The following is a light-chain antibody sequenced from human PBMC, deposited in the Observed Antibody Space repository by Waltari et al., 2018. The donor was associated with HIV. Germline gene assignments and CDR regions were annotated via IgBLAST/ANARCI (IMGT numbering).Light chain of an antibody. J-gene: IGLJ3*02. Sequence: QSALTQPRSVSGSPGQSVTIPCTGTSSDVGGYNYVSWYQQHPGQAPKLMIYDVSKRPSGVPDRFSGSKSGNTASLTIFGLQAEDEADYYCCSYAGSYTYWVFGGGTKLTVL. CDR2: DVS. CDR3: CSYAGSYTYWV. V-gene: IGLV2-11*01. CDR1: SSDVGGYNY.